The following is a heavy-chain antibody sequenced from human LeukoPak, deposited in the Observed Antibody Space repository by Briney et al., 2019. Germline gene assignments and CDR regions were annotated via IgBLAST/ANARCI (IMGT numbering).Heavy chain of an antibody. Sequence: GGSLRLSCAASGFTFSSYAMSWVRQAPGKGLEWVSAISGSGGSTYYADSVKGRFTISRDNSKNTLYLQMNSLRAEDTAVYYCAKDPHTAVAGTGYYFDYWGQGTLVTVSS. J-gene: IGHJ4*02. CDR3: AKDPHTAVAGTGYYFDY. D-gene: IGHD6-19*01. V-gene: IGHV3-23*01. CDR2: ISGSGGST. CDR1: GFTFSSYA.